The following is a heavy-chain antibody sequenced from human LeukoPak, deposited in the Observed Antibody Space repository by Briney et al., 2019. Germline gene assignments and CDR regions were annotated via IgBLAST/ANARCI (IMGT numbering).Heavy chain of an antibody. J-gene: IGHJ6*03. CDR1: GGSFSGYY. CDR2: INHSGST. CDR3: ARGYDSNGYVYYYYMDV. D-gene: IGHD3-22*01. Sequence: PSETLSLTCAVYGGSFSGYYWSWIRQPPGKGLEWIGEINHSGSTNYNPSLKSRVTISVDTSKNQFSLKLSSVTAADTAVYYCARGYDSNGYVYYYYMDVWGKGTTVTVSS. V-gene: IGHV4-34*01.